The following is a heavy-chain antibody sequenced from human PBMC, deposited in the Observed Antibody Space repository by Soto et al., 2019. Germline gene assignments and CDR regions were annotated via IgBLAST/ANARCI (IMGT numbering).Heavy chain of an antibody. CDR1: GYTFTSYG. V-gene: IGHV1-18*01. CDR3: ARAGYCSGGSCYAANYYYYYMDV. CDR2: ISAYNGNT. Sequence: ASVKVSCKASGYTFTSYGISWVRQAPGQGLEWMGWISAYNGNTNYAQKLQGRVTMTTDTSTSTAYMELRSLRSDDTAVYYCARAGYCSGGSCYAANYYYYYMDVWGKGTTVTVSS. D-gene: IGHD2-15*01. J-gene: IGHJ6*03.